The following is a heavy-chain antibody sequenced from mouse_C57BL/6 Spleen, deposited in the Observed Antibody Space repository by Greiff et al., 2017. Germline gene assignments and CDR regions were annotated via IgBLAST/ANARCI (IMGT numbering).Heavy chain of an antibody. D-gene: IGHD2-1*01. CDR1: GFTFSSYA. J-gene: IGHJ2*01. CDR2: ISDGGSYT. Sequence: EVKLMESGGGLVKPGGSLKLSCAASGFTFSSYAMSWVRQTPEKRLEWVATISDGGSYTYYPDNVKGRFTISRDNAKNNLYLQMSHLKSEDTAMYYCARDPIYRTFDYWGQGTTLTVSS. V-gene: IGHV5-4*01. CDR3: ARDPIYRTFDY.